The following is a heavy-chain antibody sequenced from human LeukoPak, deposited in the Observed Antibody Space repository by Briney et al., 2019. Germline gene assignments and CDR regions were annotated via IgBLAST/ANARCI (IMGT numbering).Heavy chain of an antibody. CDR1: GGSFSGYY. J-gene: IGHJ5*01. D-gene: IGHD3-10*01. CDR3: ARSRQASGLFGS. Sequence: SETLSLTCAVYGGSFSGYYWSWIRQPPGKGLEWIGEINHSGSTNYNPSLKSRVTISVDTSKNQFSLKLSSVTAADTAVYYCARSRQASGLFGSWGQGTLVVVSS. CDR2: INHSGST. V-gene: IGHV4-34*01.